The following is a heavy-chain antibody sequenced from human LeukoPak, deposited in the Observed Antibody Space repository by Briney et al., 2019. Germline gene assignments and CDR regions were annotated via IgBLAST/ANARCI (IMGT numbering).Heavy chain of an antibody. V-gene: IGHV4-39*01. CDR3: ARTSIYFDSSAYRS. J-gene: IGHJ5*02. D-gene: IGHD3-22*01. CDR2: INYSGST. CDR1: GGSISSSGYY. Sequence: PWETLSLTCTVSGGSISSSGYYWAWIRQPPGKGLEWIGSINYSGSTYYNPSLKSRVTISVDTSKNQFSLKLSSVTAAGTAVYYCARTSIYFDSSAYRSWGQGTLVTVSS.